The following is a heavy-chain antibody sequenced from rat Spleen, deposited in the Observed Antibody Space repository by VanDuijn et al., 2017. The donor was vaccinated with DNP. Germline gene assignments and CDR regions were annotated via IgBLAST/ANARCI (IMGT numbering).Heavy chain of an antibody. CDR1: GFSLTSYH. CDR2: IQSGGST. Sequence: QVQLKESGPGLVQPSQTLSLTCTVSGFSLTSYHVHWVRQPPRKVLEWMGRIQSGGSTDYNSALKSRLRISRDTSKSQVFLKMNSGQTEDTAMYFCARSYTTDYYYYYAMDAWGQGTSVTVSS. CDR3: ARSYTTDYYYYYAMDA. D-gene: IGHD1-6*01. V-gene: IGHV2-27*01. J-gene: IGHJ4*01.